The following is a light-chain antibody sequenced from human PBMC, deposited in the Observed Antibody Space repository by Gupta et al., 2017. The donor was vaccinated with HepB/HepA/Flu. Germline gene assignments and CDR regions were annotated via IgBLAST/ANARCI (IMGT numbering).Light chain of an antibody. J-gene: IGKJ4*01. CDR2: AAS. CDR1: QSVNSRN. V-gene: IGKV3-20*01. Sequence: EIVLTQSPGTLSLSPGERATLSCRASQSVNSRNLAWYHQKPGQAPRLLIYAASSRDTGIPDRISGSGSGTDFTLTISRLEPEDFAVYYCQQYDSYPLTFGGGTKVEIK. CDR3: QQYDSYPLT.